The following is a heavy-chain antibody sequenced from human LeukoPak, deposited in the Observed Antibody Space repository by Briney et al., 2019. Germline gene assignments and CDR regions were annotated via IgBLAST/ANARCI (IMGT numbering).Heavy chain of an antibody. CDR3: ARSTREVGARFDY. V-gene: IGHV3-73*01. J-gene: IGHJ4*02. CDR1: GFTFSGSA. D-gene: IGHD3-10*01. Sequence: PGGSLRLSCAASGFTFSGSAMHWVRQASGKGLEWVGRIRSNVNNCATAYAASVRGRFTISRDDSKNTAYLQMNSLKTEDTAIYYCARSTREVGARFDYWGQGTLVTVSS. CDR2: IRSNVNNCAT.